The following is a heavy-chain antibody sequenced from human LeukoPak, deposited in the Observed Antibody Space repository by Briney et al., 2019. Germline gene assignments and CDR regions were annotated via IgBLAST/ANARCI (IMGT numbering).Heavy chain of an antibody. V-gene: IGHV4-61*02. J-gene: IGHJ3*02. CDR2: IYTSGST. D-gene: IGHD3-3*01. Sequence: PSETLSLTCTVSGGSISSGSYYWSWIRQPAGKGLEWIGRIYTSGSTNYNPSLKSRVTISVDTSKNQFSLKLSSVTAADTAVYYCARESYYDFWSGSSGAFDIWGQGTMVTVSS. CDR3: ARESYYDFWSGSSGAFDI. CDR1: GGSISSGSYY.